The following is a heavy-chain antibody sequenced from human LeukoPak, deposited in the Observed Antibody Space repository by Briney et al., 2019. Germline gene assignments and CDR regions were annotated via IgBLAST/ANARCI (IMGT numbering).Heavy chain of an antibody. CDR3: ARMTTVTTGDAFDI. J-gene: IGHJ3*02. D-gene: IGHD4-11*01. CDR2: INSDGSST. V-gene: IGHV3-74*01. Sequence: PGGSLRLSCAASGFTFSSYWMHWVRQAPGKGLVWVSRINSDGSSTSYADSVKGRFTISRDNAKNALYLQMNSLRAEDTAVYYCARMTTVTTGDAFDIWGQGTMVTVSS. CDR1: GFTFSSYW.